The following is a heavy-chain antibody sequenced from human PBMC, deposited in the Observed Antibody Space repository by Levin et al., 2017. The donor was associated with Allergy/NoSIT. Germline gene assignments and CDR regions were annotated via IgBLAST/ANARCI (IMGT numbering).Heavy chain of an antibody. V-gene: IGHV3-66*01. J-gene: IGHJ4*02. D-gene: IGHD6-19*01. CDR1: GFTVSSNY. Sequence: SGGSLRLSCAASGFTVSSNYMSWVRQAPGKGLEWVSVIYSGGSTYYADSVKGRFTISRDNSKNTLYLQMNSLRAEDTAVYYCARGVQWLVLLGYWGQGTLVTVSS. CDR2: IYSGGST. CDR3: ARGVQWLVLLGY.